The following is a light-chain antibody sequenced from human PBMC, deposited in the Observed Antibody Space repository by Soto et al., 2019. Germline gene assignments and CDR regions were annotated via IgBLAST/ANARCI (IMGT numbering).Light chain of an antibody. J-gene: IGKJ5*01. CDR3: QQYGSSPIT. CDR1: QSVSGS. Sequence: EIVLTQPPAISSLSPGEKATLSCRASQSVSGSLGWYQQKPGQAPRLLIYGASGRATGIPDRFSGSGSGTDFTLTISRLEPEDFAVYYCQQYGSSPITFGQGTRLEIK. V-gene: IGKV3-20*01. CDR2: GAS.